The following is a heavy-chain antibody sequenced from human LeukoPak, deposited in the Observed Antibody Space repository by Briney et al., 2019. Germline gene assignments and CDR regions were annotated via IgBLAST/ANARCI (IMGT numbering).Heavy chain of an antibody. D-gene: IGHD4-17*01. CDR1: GFPFSRHW. Sequence: GGSLRLSCAASGFPFSRHWMGWVHQAPGKGLEWVASIKQDGSQHYVDSVKGRFTISRDNTKSSLSLQMNSLRLEDTALYYCARGPDYGDRLDYFDYWGQGTLVTVS. J-gene: IGHJ4*02. CDR2: IKQDGSQ. CDR3: ARGPDYGDRLDYFDY. V-gene: IGHV3-7*01.